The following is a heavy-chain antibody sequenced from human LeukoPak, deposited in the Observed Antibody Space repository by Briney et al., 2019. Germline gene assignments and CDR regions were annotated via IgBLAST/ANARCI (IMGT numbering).Heavy chain of an antibody. J-gene: IGHJ3*01. CDR3: ARDWGYSSGWSDGLDV. CDR1: GGSMGRYY. V-gene: IGHV4-59*01. Sequence: SETLSLTCTVSGGSMGRYYWSWIRQPPGKGLEWIGYILSSGSTNYNPSLKSRVTISVDTSKNQVSLKMSSVTAADTAVYYCARDWGYSSGWSDGLDVWGQGTAVTVSS. D-gene: IGHD6-19*01. CDR2: ILSSGST.